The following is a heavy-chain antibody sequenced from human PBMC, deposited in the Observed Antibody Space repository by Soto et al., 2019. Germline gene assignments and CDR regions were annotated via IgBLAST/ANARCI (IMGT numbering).Heavy chain of an antibody. V-gene: IGHV1-3*01. Sequence: GASVKVSCKASGYTFTSYAMHWVRQAPGQRLEWMGWINAGNGNTKYSQKFQGRVTITRDTSASTAYMELNSLRSEDTAVYYCASTYYYGSGSYYPWYYYGMDVWGQGTTVTVSS. J-gene: IGHJ6*02. D-gene: IGHD3-10*01. CDR3: ASTYYYGSGSYYPWYYYGMDV. CDR2: INAGNGNT. CDR1: GYTFTSYA.